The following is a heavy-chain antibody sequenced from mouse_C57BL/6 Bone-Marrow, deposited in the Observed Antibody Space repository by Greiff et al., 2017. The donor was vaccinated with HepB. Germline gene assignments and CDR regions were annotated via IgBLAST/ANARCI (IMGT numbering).Heavy chain of an antibody. CDR3: ARKGFITTVVAAFAY. V-gene: IGHV1-64*01. D-gene: IGHD1-1*01. CDR1: GYTFTSYW. J-gene: IGHJ3*01. CDR2: IHPNSGST. Sequence: VQLQQPGAELVKPGASVKLSCKASGYTFTSYWMHWVKQRPGQGLEWIGMIHPNSGSTNYNEKFKSKATLTVDKSSSTAYMQLSSLTSEDSAVYYCARKGFITTVVAAFAYWGQGTLVTVSA.